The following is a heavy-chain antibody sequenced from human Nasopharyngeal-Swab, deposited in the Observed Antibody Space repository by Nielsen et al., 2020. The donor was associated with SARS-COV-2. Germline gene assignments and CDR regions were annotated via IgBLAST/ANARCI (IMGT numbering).Heavy chain of an antibody. V-gene: IGHV1-69*01. CDR2: ILPIFGPA. D-gene: IGHD2-21*01. CDR3: ARSLSPDCGGDCYYFDY. Sequence: WVRQAPGQGLEWMGGILPIFGPANYAPKFPGSATITADESTSTAYMELSSLRSEDTAVYYCARSLSPDCGGDCYYFDYWGQGTLVTVSS. J-gene: IGHJ4*02.